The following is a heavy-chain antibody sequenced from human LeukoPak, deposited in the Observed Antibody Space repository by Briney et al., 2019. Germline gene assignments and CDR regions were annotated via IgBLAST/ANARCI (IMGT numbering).Heavy chain of an antibody. V-gene: IGHV4-39*01. CDR2: IYYSGST. CDR1: GGSISSSSYY. J-gene: IGHJ5*02. Sequence: SETLSLTRTVSGGSISSSSYYWGWIRQPPGKGLEWIESIYYSGSTYYNPSLKSRVTISVDTSKNQFSLKLSSVTAADTAVYYCARQDPPFDPWGQGTLVTVSS. CDR3: ARQDPPFDP.